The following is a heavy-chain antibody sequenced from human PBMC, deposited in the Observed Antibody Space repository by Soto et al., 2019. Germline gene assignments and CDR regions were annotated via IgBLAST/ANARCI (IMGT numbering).Heavy chain of an antibody. D-gene: IGHD3-16*02. J-gene: IGHJ4*02. CDR2: VKGDEITT. CDR3: ARGGFGTYLLDY. V-gene: IGHV3-74*01. Sequence: GGSLRLSCAASGFTFSSYWMHWVRQSPGKGLVWVSRVKGDEITTNYADSVEGRFTIFRDNAKNIVHLQMNSLRDEDTGVYYCARGGFGTYLLDYWGQGTEVTVSS. CDR1: GFTFSSYW.